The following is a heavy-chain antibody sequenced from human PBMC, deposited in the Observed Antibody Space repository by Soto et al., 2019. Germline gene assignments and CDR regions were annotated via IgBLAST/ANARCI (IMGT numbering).Heavy chain of an antibody. CDR3: AKDQASGQGSFDS. CDR1: GFTFDIYG. V-gene: IGHV3-30*18. CDR2: ISYDGSNQ. Sequence: GGSLRLSCAASGFTFDIYGMHWVRQAPDKGLEWVALISYDGSNQYYADSVKGRFTISRDNSKTTLFLQMNSLRADDTAVYYCAKDQASGQGSFDSWGQGTLVTVSS. J-gene: IGHJ4*02.